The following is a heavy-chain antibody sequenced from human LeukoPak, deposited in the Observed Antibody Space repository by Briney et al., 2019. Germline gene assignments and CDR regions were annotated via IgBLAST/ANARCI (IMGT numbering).Heavy chain of an antibody. Sequence: ASVKVSCKASGYTFTSYDINWVRQATGQGLEWMGWMNPNSGNTGYAQKFQGRVTMTRNTSISTAYMELSSLRSEDTAVYYCARVGYSYGLIYYYYMDVWGKGTTVTVSS. V-gene: IGHV1-8*01. D-gene: IGHD5-18*01. CDR2: MNPNSGNT. J-gene: IGHJ6*03. CDR1: GYTFTSYD. CDR3: ARVGYSYGLIYYYYMDV.